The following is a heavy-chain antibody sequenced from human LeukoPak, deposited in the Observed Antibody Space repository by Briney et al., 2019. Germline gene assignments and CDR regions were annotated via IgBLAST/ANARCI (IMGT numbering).Heavy chain of an antibody. CDR1: GGSISTYY. Sequence: SETLSLTCTVSGGSISTYYWSWIRQPPGKGLEWIGYILLNGTSDYNASLKSRVTKSLDTSKKQFSLKLNSVTVADTAVYHCARDSRMMMTFGAVGAGYYHYHGMDVWGQGTTVTVSS. J-gene: IGHJ6*02. D-gene: IGHD3-16*01. CDR2: ILLNGTS. V-gene: IGHV4-4*08. CDR3: ARDSRMMMTFGAVGAGYYHYHGMDV.